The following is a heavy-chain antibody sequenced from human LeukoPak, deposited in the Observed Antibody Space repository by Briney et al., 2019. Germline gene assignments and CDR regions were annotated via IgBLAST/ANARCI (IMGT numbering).Heavy chain of an antibody. V-gene: IGHV3-30*18. Sequence: PGTSLRLSCAASGFTFTNYGMHWVRQAPGKGLEWVALITYDGYYKYYSDSVKGRFTISSDTSKNTLYLQMNSLRAEDTAVYYCAKDRYSGLNTIDYWGQGTLVTVSS. D-gene: IGHD6-13*01. J-gene: IGHJ4*02. CDR2: ITYDGYYK. CDR3: AKDRYSGLNTIDY. CDR1: GFTFTNYG.